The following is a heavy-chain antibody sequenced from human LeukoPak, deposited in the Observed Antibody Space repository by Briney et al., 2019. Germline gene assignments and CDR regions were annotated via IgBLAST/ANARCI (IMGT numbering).Heavy chain of an antibody. J-gene: IGHJ4*02. CDR2: ISSSGSV. Sequence: SETLSLTCTVSRGSISGSIRSYYWSWLRQPPGKGLEWIGYISSSGSVNDNPSLRSRVTISVDTSKNQFFLNLSSVSAANTAVYYCARIPLGYSGAYYFDYWGQGTLVTVSP. CDR3: ARIPLGYSGAYYFDY. D-gene: IGHD5-12*01. CDR1: RGSISGSIRSYY. V-gene: IGHV4-4*09.